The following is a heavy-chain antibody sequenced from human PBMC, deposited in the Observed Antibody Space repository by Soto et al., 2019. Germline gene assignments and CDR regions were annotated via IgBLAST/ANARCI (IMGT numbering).Heavy chain of an antibody. CDR2: VFSIVSA. J-gene: IGHJ4*02. CDR3: TRDGMTTVDT. Sequence: PSESLSLTGIVSGFSFTSYTWSWVRQPANKGLEWIGRVFSIVSATYSPSLKSRVRISMDTPENRISLKLDSVTDADAGVYYCTRDGMTTVDTWGPGTLVTVSS. V-gene: IGHV4-4*07. D-gene: IGHD1-1*01. CDR1: GFSFTSYT.